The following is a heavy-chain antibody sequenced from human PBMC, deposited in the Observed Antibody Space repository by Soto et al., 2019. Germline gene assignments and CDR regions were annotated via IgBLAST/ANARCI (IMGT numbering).Heavy chain of an antibody. CDR1: GGTFSSYA. Sequence: ASVKVSCKASGGTFSSYAISWVGRARGQGLEWMGGIIPIFGTANYAQKFQGRVRITADKSTSTAYMELSSLRSEDTAVYYCARDILGAPLAAAGTSYYYGMDVWGQGTTVTVSS. J-gene: IGHJ6*02. CDR2: IIPIFGTA. V-gene: IGHV1-69*06. D-gene: IGHD6-13*01. CDR3: ARDILGAPLAAAGTSYYYGMDV.